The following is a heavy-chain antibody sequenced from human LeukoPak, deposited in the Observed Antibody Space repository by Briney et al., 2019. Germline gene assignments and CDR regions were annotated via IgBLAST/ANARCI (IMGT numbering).Heavy chain of an antibody. Sequence: SETLSLTCTVSGGSISSYYWSWIRQPAGKGLEWIGRIYTSGSTNYNPSLKSRVTMSVDTSKNQFSLKLSSVTAADTAVYYCARGIRARTRYSSTSLTGYYYYYMDVWGKGTTVTVSS. CDR2: IYTSGST. D-gene: IGHD2-2*01. CDR3: ARGIRARTRYSSTSLTGYYYYYMDV. CDR1: GGSISSYY. J-gene: IGHJ6*03. V-gene: IGHV4-4*07.